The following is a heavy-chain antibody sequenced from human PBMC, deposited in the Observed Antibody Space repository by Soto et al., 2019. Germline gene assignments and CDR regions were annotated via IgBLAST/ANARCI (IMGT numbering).Heavy chain of an antibody. CDR2: ISDSGGSA. J-gene: IGHJ4*02. V-gene: IGHV3-23*01. CDR1: GFTFSTYA. Sequence: EVPLLESGGGLVQPGGSLRLSCAASGFTFSTYAMSWVRQAPGKGLEWVSAISDSGGSAYYADSVKGRFTISRDNXXNTLYLQMNSLRAEDTAVYYCAKGSASGVPYYFDYWGQGTLVTVSS. CDR3: AKGSASGVPYYFDY. D-gene: IGHD6-13*01.